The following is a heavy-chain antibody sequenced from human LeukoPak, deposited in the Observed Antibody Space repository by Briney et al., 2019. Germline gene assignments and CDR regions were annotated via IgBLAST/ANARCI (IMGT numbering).Heavy chain of an antibody. CDR1: GFAFREFT. J-gene: IGHJ6*03. D-gene: IGHD3-10*01. V-gene: IGHV3-21*04. Sequence: PGGSLRLSCAASGFAFREFTMNWVRLAPGKGLEWASSIGPSGTYTYYTESLRGRVTISRDNAKNSLYLQMNSLRAEDTALYYCARLAVRGVIRRSYYYNMDVWGKGTTVTVSS. CDR2: IGPSGTYT. CDR3: ARLAVRGVIRRSYYYNMDV.